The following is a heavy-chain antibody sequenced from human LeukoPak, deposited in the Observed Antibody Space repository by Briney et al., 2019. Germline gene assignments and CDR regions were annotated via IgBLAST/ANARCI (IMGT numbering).Heavy chain of an antibody. V-gene: IGHV1-8*01. CDR1: GYTFTSYD. J-gene: IGHJ4*02. CDR2: MNPNSGNT. Sequence: GASVRVSCKASGYTFTSYDINWVRQATGQGLEWMGWMNPNSGNTGYAQKFQGRVTMTRNTSISTAYMELSSLRSEDTAVYYCARSSRDGYNLGGWGQGTLVTVSS. CDR3: ARSSRDGYNLGG. D-gene: IGHD5-24*01.